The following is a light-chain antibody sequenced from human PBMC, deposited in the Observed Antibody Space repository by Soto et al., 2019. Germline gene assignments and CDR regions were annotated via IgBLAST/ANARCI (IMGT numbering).Light chain of an antibody. CDR3: QRYGSSPLYT. Sequence: ELVLRQSPGTLSLSPGERATLSCRASQSVSSSYLAWFQQKSGQAPRLLIYGISNRATGIPDRFSASGSGTDFTLTISRLEPEDFAVYYCQRYGSSPLYTFGQGTQLEIK. CDR2: GIS. J-gene: IGKJ2*01. V-gene: IGKV3-20*01. CDR1: QSVSSSY.